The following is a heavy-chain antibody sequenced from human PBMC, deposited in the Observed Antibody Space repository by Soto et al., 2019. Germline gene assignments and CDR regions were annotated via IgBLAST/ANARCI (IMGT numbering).Heavy chain of an antibody. D-gene: IGHD1-26*01. J-gene: IGHJ3*02. CDR1: GFTVSSNY. CDR3: ARPSPIVGDAFDI. Sequence: PGGSLRLSYAASGFTVSSNYMSWVRQAPGKGQEWVSVIYSGGSTYYADSVKGRFTISRDNSKNTLYLQMNSLRAEDTAVYYCARPSPIVGDAFDIWGQGTMVTVSS. CDR2: IYSGGST. V-gene: IGHV3-53*01.